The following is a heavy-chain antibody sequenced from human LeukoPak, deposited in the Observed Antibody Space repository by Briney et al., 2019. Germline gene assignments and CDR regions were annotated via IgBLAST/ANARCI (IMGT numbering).Heavy chain of an antibody. CDR1: GFTFSTYE. D-gene: IGHD2-15*01. CDR2: ISSSGGTI. Sequence: PGESLRLSCAASGFTFSTYEMSWVRQAPGAGLEWVSYISSSGGTIYYADSVKGRFTISRDNAKNSLYLQMNSLRDEDAAVYYCARGAPLVVITTAAFDIWGQGTMVTVSS. CDR3: ARGAPLVVITTAAFDI. V-gene: IGHV3-48*03. J-gene: IGHJ3*02.